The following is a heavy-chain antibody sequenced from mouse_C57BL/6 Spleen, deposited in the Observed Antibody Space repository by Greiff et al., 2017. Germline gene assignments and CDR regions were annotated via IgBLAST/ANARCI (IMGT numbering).Heavy chain of an antibody. CDR3: AYAYYSNYYFDY. Sequence: VQLQESGAELVRPGSSVKLSCKASGYTFTSYWMHWVKQRPIQGLEWIGNIDPSDSETHYNQKFKDKATLTVDKSSSTAYMQLSSLTSEDSAVYYCAYAYYSNYYFDYWGQGTTLTVSS. D-gene: IGHD2-5*01. CDR1: GYTFTSYW. CDR2: IDPSDSET. V-gene: IGHV1-52*01. J-gene: IGHJ2*01.